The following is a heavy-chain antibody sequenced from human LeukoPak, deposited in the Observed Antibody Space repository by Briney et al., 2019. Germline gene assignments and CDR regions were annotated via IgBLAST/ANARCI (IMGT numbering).Heavy chain of an antibody. CDR3: ARGYAVKWYFDL. Sequence: GGSLRLSCAASGFTSSSYSMNWVRQAPGKGLEWVSSISSSSSYIYYADSVKGRFTISRDNAKNSLYLQMNSLRAEDTAVYYCARGYAVKWYFDLWGRGTLVTVSS. D-gene: IGHD2-8*01. CDR2: ISSSSSYI. V-gene: IGHV3-21*01. J-gene: IGHJ2*01. CDR1: GFTSSSYS.